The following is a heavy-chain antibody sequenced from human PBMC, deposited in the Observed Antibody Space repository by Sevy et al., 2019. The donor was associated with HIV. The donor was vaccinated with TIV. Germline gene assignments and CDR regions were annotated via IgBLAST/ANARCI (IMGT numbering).Heavy chain of an antibody. J-gene: IGHJ6*03. CDR2: IYYSGST. CDR1: GGSISSYY. D-gene: IGHD3-3*01. Sequence: SETLSLTCTVSGGSISSYYWSWIRQPPGKGLEWIGYIYYSGSTNYNPSLKSRVTISVDTSKNQFSLKLSSVTAADTAVYYCARRRIDFWSGYPIRTSYYYYYMDVWGKWTTVTVSS. V-gene: IGHV4-59*01. CDR3: ARRRIDFWSGYPIRTSYYYYYMDV.